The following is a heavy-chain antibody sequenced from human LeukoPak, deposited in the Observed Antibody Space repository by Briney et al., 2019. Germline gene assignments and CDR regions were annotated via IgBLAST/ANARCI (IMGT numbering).Heavy chain of an antibody. D-gene: IGHD6-13*01. Sequence: SETLSLTCAVYGGSFSGYYWSWIRQPPGKGLEWIGEINHSGSTNYNPSLKSRVTTSVDTSKNQFSLKLSSVTAADTAVYYCASSAAGTSHWGQGTLVTVSS. CDR1: GGSFSGYY. CDR3: ASSAAGTSH. J-gene: IGHJ4*02. CDR2: INHSGST. V-gene: IGHV4-34*01.